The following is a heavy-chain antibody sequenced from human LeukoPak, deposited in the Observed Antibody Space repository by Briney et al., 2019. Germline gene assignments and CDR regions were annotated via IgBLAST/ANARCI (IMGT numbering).Heavy chain of an antibody. CDR3: ARPVRRLRRDDAFDI. Sequence: SQSLSLTWPVAAASVSSSYWSCIRQPPRNGLGRIGYICNSAISHYNTTLKSRVTISVATSKTQLTLRLSSVTAADTAVYSCARPVRRLRRDDAFDIWGQGTMVTVSS. CDR1: AASVSSSY. V-gene: IGHV4-59*02. CDR2: ICNSAIS. J-gene: IGHJ3*02. D-gene: IGHD4-17*01.